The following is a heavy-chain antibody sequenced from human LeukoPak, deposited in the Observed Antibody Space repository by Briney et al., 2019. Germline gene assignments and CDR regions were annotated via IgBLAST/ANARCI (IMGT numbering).Heavy chain of an antibody. CDR1: GYTFITYG. D-gene: IGHD4-17*01. Sequence: ASVKVSFKASGYTFITYGITWVRQAPGQGLEWMGWISAYNGNTNFAQKFQGRVTMTTDTSTSTAYMELRSLRSDDTAVYYCARGNIHYGDYGPMYYMDVWGKGTTVTVSS. J-gene: IGHJ6*03. V-gene: IGHV1-18*01. CDR3: ARGNIHYGDYGPMYYMDV. CDR2: ISAYNGNT.